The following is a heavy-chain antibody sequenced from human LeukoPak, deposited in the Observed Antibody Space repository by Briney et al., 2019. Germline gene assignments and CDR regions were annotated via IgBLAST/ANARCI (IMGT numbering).Heavy chain of an antibody. CDR1: GFTFSSYW. D-gene: IGHD2-2*02. CDR2: INSDGSST. CDR3: ARAAYTGGRRDDY. J-gene: IGHJ4*02. Sequence: PGGSLRLSCAASGFTFSSYWMHWVRQAPGKGLVWVSRINSDGSSTSYADSVKGRFTISRDNAKNTLYLQMNSLRAEDTAVYYCARAAYTGGRRDDYWGQGTLVTVSS. V-gene: IGHV3-74*01.